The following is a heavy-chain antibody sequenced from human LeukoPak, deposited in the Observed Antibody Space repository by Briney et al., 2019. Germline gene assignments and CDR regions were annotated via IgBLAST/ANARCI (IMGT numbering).Heavy chain of an antibody. CDR1: GGTLSTYE. CDR2: MSRTADRI. J-gene: IGHJ4*01. D-gene: IGHD5-24*01. Sequence: AGSLRLSCTLVGGTLSTYEFKWVRQAPGKRPEWISYMSRTADRIDHADSVKGRFTMSRDNAKNSVYLQMNSLRVDDTAIYYCATRLPFTGYKNWGQGTLVTVSS. V-gene: IGHV3-48*03. CDR3: ATRLPFTGYKN.